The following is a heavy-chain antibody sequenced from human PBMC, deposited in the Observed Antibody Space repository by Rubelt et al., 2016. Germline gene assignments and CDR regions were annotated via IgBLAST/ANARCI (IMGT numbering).Heavy chain of an antibody. Sequence: QVQLQQWGAGLLKPSETLSLTCAVYGASFSGYYWSWIRQPPGKGLEWIGEINHSGSTNHNSSLKSRVTISVDTSKNQFSPRLGPVTGADTVVYYGARGRGLLDGDYVDYWGQGTLGTVAS. V-gene: IGHV4-34*01. J-gene: IGHJ4*02. CDR2: INHSGST. CDR3: ARGRGLLDGDYVDY. CDR1: GASFSGYY. D-gene: IGHD3/OR15-3a*01.